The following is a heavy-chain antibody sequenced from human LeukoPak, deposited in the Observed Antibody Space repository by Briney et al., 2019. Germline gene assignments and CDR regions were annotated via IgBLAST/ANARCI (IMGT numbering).Heavy chain of an antibody. V-gene: IGHV1-69*13. CDR1: GGTFISYA. CDR3: ARDWVVRGVIVY. CDR2: IIPIFGTA. Sequence: AVKVSCKGSGGTFISYAISWVRQAPGQGLEWMGGIIPIFGTANYAQKFQGRVTITADESTSTAYMELSSLRSEDTAVYYCARDWVVRGVIVYWGQGTLVTVSS. J-gene: IGHJ4*02. D-gene: IGHD3-10*01.